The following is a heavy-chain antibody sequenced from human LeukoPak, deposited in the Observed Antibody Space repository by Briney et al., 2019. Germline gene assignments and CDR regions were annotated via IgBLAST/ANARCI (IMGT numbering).Heavy chain of an antibody. J-gene: IGHJ6*03. Sequence: PSETLSLTCTVSGGSISSSSYYWGWIRQPPGKGLEWIGSIHYSGSTYYNPSLKSRVTISVDTSKNQFSLKLSSVTAADTAVYYCARHEGYGGAYYYYMDVWGKGTTVTVSS. CDR3: ARHEGYGGAYYYYMDV. D-gene: IGHD1-1*01. CDR2: IHYSGST. CDR1: GGSISSSSYY. V-gene: IGHV4-39*01.